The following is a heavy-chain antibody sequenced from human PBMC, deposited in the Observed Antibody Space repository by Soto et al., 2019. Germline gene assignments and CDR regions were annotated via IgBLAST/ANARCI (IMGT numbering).Heavy chain of an antibody. CDR2: ISSSSSTI. Sequence: GGSLRLSCAASGFTFSSYSMNWVRQAPGKGLEWVSYISSSSSTIYYADSVKGRFTISRDNAKNSLYLQMNSLRAEDTAVYYCARPSYGSGSYYNDHYNYYYYMDVWGKGTTVTVSS. CDR1: GFTFSSYS. CDR3: ARPSYGSGSYYNDHYNYYYYMDV. V-gene: IGHV3-48*01. D-gene: IGHD3-10*01. J-gene: IGHJ6*03.